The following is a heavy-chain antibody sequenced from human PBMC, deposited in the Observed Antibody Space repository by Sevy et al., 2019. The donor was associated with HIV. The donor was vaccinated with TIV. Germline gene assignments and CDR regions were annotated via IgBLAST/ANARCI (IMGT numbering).Heavy chain of an antibody. CDR3: ARRSTSSELGHALDV. CDR2: IYPGDSDT. Sequence: GESLKISCKGSGNSFTTYWIGWVRQMPGKGLEWMGIIYPGDSDTRYSPSFQGQVTISADKSITTAYLQWSSLKASDTAIYYCARRSTSSELGHALDVWGQGTTVTVSS. D-gene: IGHD6-6*01. CDR1: GNSFTTYW. J-gene: IGHJ6*02. V-gene: IGHV5-51*01.